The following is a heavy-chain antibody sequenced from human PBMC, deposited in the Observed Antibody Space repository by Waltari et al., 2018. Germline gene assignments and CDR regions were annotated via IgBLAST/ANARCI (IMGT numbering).Heavy chain of an antibody. J-gene: IGHJ4*02. CDR2: IRSKAYGGTT. CDR1: GFTFGAYA. V-gene: IGHV3-49*04. CDR3: TRDMGIAAALDY. D-gene: IGHD6-13*01. Sequence: EVQLVESGGGLVQPGRSLRLSCTASGFTFGAYAMSWVRPAPGKGLEWVGFIRSKAYGGTTEYAASVKGRFTISRDDSKSIAYLQMNSLKTEDTAVYYCTRDMGIAAALDYWGQGTLVTVSS.